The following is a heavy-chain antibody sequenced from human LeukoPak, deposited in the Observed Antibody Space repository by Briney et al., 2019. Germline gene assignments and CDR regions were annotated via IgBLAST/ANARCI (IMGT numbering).Heavy chain of an antibody. V-gene: IGHV3-7*01. CDR2: IKGDGNKK. CDR1: GFTFSSYW. Sequence: GRFLRLSCAASGFTFSSYWMNWVRQAPGKGLEWVANIKGDGNKKNYVDSVRGRFSISRDNAKNSLYLQMDSLRAEDTAVYYCAKEGAYPIITYDSWGQGALVTVAS. J-gene: IGHJ5*01. D-gene: IGHD3-10*01. CDR3: AKEGAYPIITYDS.